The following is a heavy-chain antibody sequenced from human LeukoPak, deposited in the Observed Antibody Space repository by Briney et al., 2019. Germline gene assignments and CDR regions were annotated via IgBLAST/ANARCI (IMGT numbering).Heavy chain of an antibody. CDR3: AKGGEYSSSWYVFDY. CDR2: ISGSGGST. D-gene: IGHD6-13*01. J-gene: IGHJ4*02. V-gene: IGHV3-23*01. CDR1: GFTFSNAW. Sequence: GGSLRLSCAASGFTFSNAWMSWVRQAPGKGLEWVSAISGSGGSTYYADSVKGRFTISRDNSKNTLYLQMNSLRAEDTAVYYCAKGGEYSSSWYVFDYWGQGTLVTVSS.